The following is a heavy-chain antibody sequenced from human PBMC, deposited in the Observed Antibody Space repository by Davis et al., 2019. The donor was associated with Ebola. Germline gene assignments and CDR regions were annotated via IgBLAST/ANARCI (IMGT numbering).Heavy chain of an antibody. CDR1: GFTFGDYA. J-gene: IGHJ3*02. CDR2: IRSKAYGGTT. CDR3: TREPHYYDSSGYYYPGAFDI. V-gene: IGHV3-49*03. D-gene: IGHD3-22*01. Sequence: PGGSLRLSCTASGFTFGDYAMSWFRQAPGKGLEWVGFIRSKAYGGTTEYAASVKGRFTISRHDSKSIAYLQMNSLKTEDTAVYYCTREPHYYDSSGYYYPGAFDIWGQGTMVTVSS.